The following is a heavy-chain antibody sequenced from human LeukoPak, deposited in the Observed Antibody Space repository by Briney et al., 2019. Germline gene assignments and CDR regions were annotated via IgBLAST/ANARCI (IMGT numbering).Heavy chain of an antibody. V-gene: IGHV1-69*13. D-gene: IGHD6-6*01. Sequence: GASVKVSCTASGGTFSSYAISWVRQAPGQGLEWMGGIIPIFGTANYAQKFQGRVTITADESTSTAYMELSSLRSEDTAVYYCAKDLTEGSSSSWGQGTLVTVSS. J-gene: IGHJ4*02. CDR1: GGTFSSYA. CDR3: AKDLTEGSSSS. CDR2: IIPIFGTA.